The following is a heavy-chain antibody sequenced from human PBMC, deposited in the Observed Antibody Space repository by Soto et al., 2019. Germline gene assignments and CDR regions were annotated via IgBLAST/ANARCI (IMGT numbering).Heavy chain of an antibody. CDR3: AKDDREAVAGAVHFYGMDV. CDR1: GFTFRWFA. D-gene: IGHD6-19*01. J-gene: IGHJ6*02. CDR2: VSYEGTTK. V-gene: IGHV3-30*18. Sequence: QVQLVESGGDVVQPGESLRLSCVASGFTFRWFAMLWVRQAPGKGLEWVAAVSYEGTTKTYSDDVKGRFTISRYNSRNTVYLQLDNLRREDTAMYYCAKDDREAVAGAVHFYGMDVWGQGTSVTVSS.